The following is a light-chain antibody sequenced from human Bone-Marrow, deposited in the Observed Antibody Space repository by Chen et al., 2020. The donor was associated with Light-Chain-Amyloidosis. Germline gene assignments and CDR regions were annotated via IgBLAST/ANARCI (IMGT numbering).Light chain of an antibody. J-gene: IGLJ3*02. Sequence: QSALTQPASVSGSPGQSITISCTGTAGDIGDYNYVSWYQHHPGRAPQLLIYDVSNRPSGVSSRFSGSTSGNTASRTISGLQADDTADYYCGSYTGGSTLVAFGGGTKLTVL. CDR1: AGDIGDYNY. CDR3: GSYTGGSTLVA. V-gene: IGLV2-14*03. CDR2: DVS.